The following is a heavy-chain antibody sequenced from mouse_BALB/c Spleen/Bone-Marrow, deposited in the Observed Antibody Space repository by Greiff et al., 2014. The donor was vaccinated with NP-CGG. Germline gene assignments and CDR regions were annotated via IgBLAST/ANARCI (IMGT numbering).Heavy chain of an antibody. D-gene: IGHD3-3*01. CDR3: ERVGDNQHFDV. CDR1: GYSFTGYN. J-gene: IGHJ1*01. CDR2: IDPYYGGT. Sequence: HLVESGPELEKPGASVKISCKASGYSFTGYNMNWVKQSNGKSLEWIGNIDPYYGGTDYNQKFKGKATLTVDKSSSTAYMQLKSLTSEDSAVYYCERVGDNQHFDVWGAGTTVTVSS. V-gene: IGHV1-39*01.